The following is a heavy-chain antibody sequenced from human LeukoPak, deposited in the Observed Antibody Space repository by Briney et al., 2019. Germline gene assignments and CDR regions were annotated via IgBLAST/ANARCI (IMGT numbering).Heavy chain of an antibody. CDR2: INPSGGST. Sequence: GASVKVSCKASGYTFTSYYMHWVRPAPGQGLEWMGIINPSGGSTSYAQKFQGRVTMTRDTSTSTVYMELSSLRSEDTAVYYCAREEYYYDSSGYLYYWGQGTLVTVSS. CDR3: AREEYYYDSSGYLYY. J-gene: IGHJ4*02. CDR1: GYTFTSYY. D-gene: IGHD3-22*01. V-gene: IGHV1-46*01.